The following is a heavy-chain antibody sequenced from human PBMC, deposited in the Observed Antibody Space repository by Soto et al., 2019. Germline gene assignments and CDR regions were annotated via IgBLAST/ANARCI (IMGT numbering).Heavy chain of an antibody. CDR3: ARMVIPDSSGYYSNWFDP. Sequence: GAAVKVSSKASGYTFTSNCIIWVRQDPGDGLEWMGWISAYNGNTNYAQKLQGRVTISVVTSKTPITLNLSTVTAADTAVYYCARMVIPDSSGYYSNWFDPWGQGTLVTVSS. CDR2: ISAYNGNT. V-gene: IGHV1-18*04. J-gene: IGHJ5*02. CDR1: GYTFTSNC. D-gene: IGHD3-22*01.